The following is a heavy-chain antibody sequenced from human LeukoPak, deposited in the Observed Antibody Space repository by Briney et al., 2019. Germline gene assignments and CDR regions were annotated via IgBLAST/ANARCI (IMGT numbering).Heavy chain of an antibody. Sequence: GESLKISCKGSGYSFTSYWIGWVRQMPGKGLEWMGIIYPGDSDTRSSPSFQGQVTISADKSISTAYLQWSSLKASDTAMYYCARFSGGSWHYYYYYGMDVWGQGTTVTVSS. J-gene: IGHJ6*02. D-gene: IGHD2-15*01. CDR2: IYPGDSDT. CDR3: ARFSGGSWHYYYYYGMDV. CDR1: GYSFTSYW. V-gene: IGHV5-51*01.